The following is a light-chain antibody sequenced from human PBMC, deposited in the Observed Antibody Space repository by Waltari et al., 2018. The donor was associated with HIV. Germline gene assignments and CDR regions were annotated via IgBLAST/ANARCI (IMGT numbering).Light chain of an antibody. V-gene: IGKV1-12*01. J-gene: IGKJ1*01. CDR2: AAS. CDR3: QQTNSFPLT. CDR1: QGLSTW. Sequence: DIQMTQSPSSVSASVGDRVTITCRASQGLSTWLAWYQQKPGKAPNLLIYAASSLQSGVPLRFSGSGSGTDFTLTISSVQPDDFATYFCQQTNSFPLTCGQGTKVELK.